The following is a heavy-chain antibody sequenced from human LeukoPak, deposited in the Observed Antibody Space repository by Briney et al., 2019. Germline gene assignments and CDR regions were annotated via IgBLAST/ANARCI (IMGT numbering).Heavy chain of an antibody. D-gene: IGHD1-26*01. CDR3: ARDGIVGASRDYYYGTDV. CDR2: IYTSGST. J-gene: IGHJ6*02. CDR1: GGSISSYY. V-gene: IGHV4-4*07. Sequence: SGTLSLTCTVSGGSISSYYWSWIRQPAGKGLEWIGRIYTSGSTNYNPSLKSRVTMSVDTSKNQFSLKLSSVTAADTAVYYCARDGIVGASRDYYYGTDVWGQGTTVTVSS.